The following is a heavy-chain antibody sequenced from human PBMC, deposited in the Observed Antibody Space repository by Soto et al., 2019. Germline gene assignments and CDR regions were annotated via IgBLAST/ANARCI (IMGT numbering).Heavy chain of an antibody. V-gene: IGHV3-33*01. CDR1: GFIFSDYG. J-gene: IGHJ3*02. D-gene: IGHD3-16*01. CDR2: IWDDAIKK. CDR3: VRGGKVAGAFDI. Sequence: QEQLVESGGDVVQPGRSLRLSCAASGFIFSDYGLHWVRQAPGKGLEWVAVIWDDAIKKYYADSVKGRFTISRDNSENTVYLQMNSLRGEDTAVYYCVRGGKVAGAFDIWGQGTMVTVFS.